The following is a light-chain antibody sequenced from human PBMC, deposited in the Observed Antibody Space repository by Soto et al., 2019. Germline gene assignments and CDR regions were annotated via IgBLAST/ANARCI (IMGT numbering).Light chain of an antibody. CDR3: QKYDNYPPYT. CDR2: CAS. J-gene: IGKJ2*01. V-gene: IGKV3-20*01. Sequence: EIVLPQSPGTLSLSPGERATLACRASQSVSSSYLAWYQPKPGQAPRLLIYCASSRATGIPDRFSGSGSGTDFTLTISRLEPADFAVYSWQKYDNYPPYTFGQGTKLEIK. CDR1: QSVSSSY.